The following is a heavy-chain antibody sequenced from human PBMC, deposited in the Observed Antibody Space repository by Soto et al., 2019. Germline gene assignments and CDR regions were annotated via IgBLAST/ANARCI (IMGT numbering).Heavy chain of an antibody. V-gene: IGHV3-30*18. J-gene: IGHJ3*02. Sequence: QVQLVESGGGVVQPGRSLRLSCAASGFTFSSYGMHWVRQAPGKGLEWVAVISYDGSNKYYADSVKGRFTISRDNSKNTLYLQMNSLRAEDTAVYYCEKDAFDYGDYGRAFDIWGQGTMVTVSS. CDR3: EKDAFDYGDYGRAFDI. D-gene: IGHD4-17*01. CDR1: GFTFSSYG. CDR2: ISYDGSNK.